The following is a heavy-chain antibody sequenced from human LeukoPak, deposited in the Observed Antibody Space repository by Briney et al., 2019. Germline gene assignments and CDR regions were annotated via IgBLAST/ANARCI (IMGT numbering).Heavy chain of an antibody. CDR1: GFTFSSQW. J-gene: IGHJ4*02. D-gene: IGHD5-18*01. CDR2: ISGSGDKT. V-gene: IGHV3-23*01. CDR3: AKGGNVEPWTQIHLEY. Sequence: QSGGSLRLSCAARGFTFSSQWMSWVRQAPGKGLEWVSAISGSGDKTHHADSVRGRFTISRDNSKNTLYLQMNSLRADDTAVYFCAKGGNVEPWTQIHLEYWGQGTLVTVSS.